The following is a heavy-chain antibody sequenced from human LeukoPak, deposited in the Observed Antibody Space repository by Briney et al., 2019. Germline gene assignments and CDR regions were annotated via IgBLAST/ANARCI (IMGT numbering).Heavy chain of an antibody. CDR2: INWNGGST. Sequence: GGSLRLSCAASGFTFSSSSMNWVRQAPGKGLEWVSGINWNGGSTGYADSVKGRFTISRDNAKNSLYLQMNSLRADDTAVYYCARVESDFVRNWFDPWGQGTLVTVSS. J-gene: IGHJ5*02. V-gene: IGHV3-20*04. CDR1: GFTFSSSS. D-gene: IGHD6-6*01. CDR3: ARVESDFVRNWFDP.